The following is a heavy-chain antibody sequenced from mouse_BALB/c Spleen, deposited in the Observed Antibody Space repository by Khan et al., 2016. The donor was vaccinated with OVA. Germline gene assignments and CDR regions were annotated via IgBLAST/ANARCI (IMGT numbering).Heavy chain of an antibody. Sequence: VQLKQSGPELVKPGASVKISCKASGYSFTGYFMNWVMQSHGKSLEWIGRINPHIGETFYNQRFKDKATLTVDESSSTAHMELRSLASEDSAVYFCARKNGSDFDYWGQGTTLIVSS. CDR2: INPHIGET. J-gene: IGHJ2*01. V-gene: IGHV1-20*02. D-gene: IGHD1-1*01. CDR1: GYSFTGYF. CDR3: ARKNGSDFDY.